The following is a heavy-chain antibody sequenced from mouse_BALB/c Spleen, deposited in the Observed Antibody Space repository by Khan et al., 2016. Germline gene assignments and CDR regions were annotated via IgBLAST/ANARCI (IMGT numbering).Heavy chain of an antibody. J-gene: IGHJ4*01. CDR3: APDWDIAMDY. D-gene: IGHD4-1*01. CDR1: GFNIKDTY. V-gene: IGHV14-3*02. Sequence: VRLQQSGAELVKPGASVKLSCTASGFNIKDTYMHWVKQRPEQGLEWIGRIDPANGNTKYDPKFQGKATITADTSSNTAYLQLSSLTSEDTAVYYWAPDWDIAMDYWGQGTSVTVSS. CDR2: IDPANGNT.